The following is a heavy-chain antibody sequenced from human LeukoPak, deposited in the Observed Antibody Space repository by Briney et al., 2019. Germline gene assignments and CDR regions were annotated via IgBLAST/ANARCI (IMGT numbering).Heavy chain of an antibody. J-gene: IGHJ4*02. CDR3: ARVGTYYDFWSGYYSGRGYFDY. V-gene: IGHV4-34*01. Sequence: SETLSLTCAVYGGSFSGYYWSWIRQPPGKGLEWIGEINHSGSTNYNPSLRSRVTIPVDTSKNQFSLKLSSVTAADTAVYYCARVGTYYDFWSGYYSGRGYFDYWGQGTLVTVSS. CDR1: GGSFSGYY. D-gene: IGHD3-3*01. CDR2: INHSGST.